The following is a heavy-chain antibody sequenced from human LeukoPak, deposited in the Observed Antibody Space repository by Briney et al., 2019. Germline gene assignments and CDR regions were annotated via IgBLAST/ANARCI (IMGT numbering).Heavy chain of an antibody. Sequence: ASVKVSCKASGYTFTGYYMHWVRQAPGQGLEWLGRINPKTGGSNYAQNFQGRVTMTSDTSTATAYMELSSLNSADTAVYYCATLVSGINYWGQGTLVTVSS. CDR1: GYTFTGYY. D-gene: IGHD1-20*01. J-gene: IGHJ4*02. CDR2: INPKTGGS. CDR3: ATLVSGINY. V-gene: IGHV1-2*06.